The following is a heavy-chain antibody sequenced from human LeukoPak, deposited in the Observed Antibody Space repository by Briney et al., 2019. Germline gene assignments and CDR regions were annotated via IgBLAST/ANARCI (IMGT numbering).Heavy chain of an antibody. CDR2: ISSSSSYI. D-gene: IGHD2-15*01. CDR1: GFTFSSYS. Sequence: GGSLRLSCAASGFTFSSYSMYWVRQAPGKGLEWVSSISSSSSYIYYADSVKGRFAISRDNAKNSLYLQMNSLRAEDTAVYYCARLYCSGGGCYPSCFDYWGQGTLVTVSS. J-gene: IGHJ4*02. CDR3: ARLYCSGGGCYPSCFDY. V-gene: IGHV3-21*01.